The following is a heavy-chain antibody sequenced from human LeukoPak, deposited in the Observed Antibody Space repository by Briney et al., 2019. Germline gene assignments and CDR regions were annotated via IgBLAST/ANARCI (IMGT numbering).Heavy chain of an antibody. CDR1: GFTFSSYA. J-gene: IGHJ3*02. D-gene: IGHD3-22*01. CDR3: ARGRSSGYWDAFDI. Sequence: GGSLRLSCAASGFTFSSYAMHWVRQAPGKGLEWVAVISYDGSNKYYADSVKGRFTISRDNSKNTLYLQMNSLRAEDTAVYYCARGRSSGYWDAFDIWGQGTMVTVSS. V-gene: IGHV3-30-3*01. CDR2: ISYDGSNK.